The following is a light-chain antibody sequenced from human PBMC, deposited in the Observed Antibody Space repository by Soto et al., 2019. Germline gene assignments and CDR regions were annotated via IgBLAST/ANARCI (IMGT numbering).Light chain of an antibody. CDR1: SSDVGAYKY. Sequence: QSALTQPPSASGSPGQSVTISCTGTSSDVGAYKYVSWYQQYPGKAPKLMIYEVTKRPSGVPDRFSGSKSGNTASLTVSGLQAEDEADYYCTSSLGNDIWVFGGGPKLTVL. CDR3: TSSLGNDIWV. CDR2: EVT. J-gene: IGLJ3*02. V-gene: IGLV2-8*01.